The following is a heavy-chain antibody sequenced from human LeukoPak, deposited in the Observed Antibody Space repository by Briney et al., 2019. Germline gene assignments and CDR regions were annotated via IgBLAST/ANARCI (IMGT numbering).Heavy chain of an antibody. V-gene: IGHV1-8*01. Sequence: ASVKVSCKASGYTFTSYDINWVRQATGQGLEWMGWMNPNSGNTGYAQKFQGRVTMTRNTSISTVSMELSSLRSEDTAVYYCARGFYCSSTSCYMMLFDHYYYYMDVWGKGTTVTVSS. CDR2: MNPNSGNT. J-gene: IGHJ6*03. D-gene: IGHD2-2*02. CDR3: ARGFYCSSTSCYMMLFDHYYYYMDV. CDR1: GYTFTSYD.